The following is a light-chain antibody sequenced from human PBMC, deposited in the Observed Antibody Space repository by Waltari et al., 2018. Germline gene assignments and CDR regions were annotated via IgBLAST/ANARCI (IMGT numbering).Light chain of an antibody. CDR1: QRVGSN. CDR2: GAS. J-gene: IGKJ3*01. V-gene: IGKV3-15*01. CDR3: QQYNDWPHT. Sequence: ETLLPQSPATLSVSTGNRATLSCRASQRVGSNLAWYQQRPGQPPRLLIYGASTRAIGVPDRFSGSGSGTQLTLTISSLQSEDFGIYYCQQYNDWPHTFGPGTKVDIK.